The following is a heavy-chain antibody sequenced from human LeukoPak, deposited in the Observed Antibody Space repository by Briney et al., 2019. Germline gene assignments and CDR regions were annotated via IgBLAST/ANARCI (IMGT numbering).Heavy chain of an antibody. CDR1: GYTFTVYY. CDR3: ARTTEAHSWQTRYYSYYMDV. Sequence: ASVTVSCTASGYTFTVYYMHWVRQAPGQGLEWMGWINPNSGGTNYAQKFQGRVTMTRDTSISTAYMELCRLRSDDTAVYYCARTTEAHSWQTRYYSYYMDVWGKGTTVTVSS. V-gene: IGHV1-2*02. CDR2: INPNSGGT. J-gene: IGHJ6*03. D-gene: IGHD6-13*01.